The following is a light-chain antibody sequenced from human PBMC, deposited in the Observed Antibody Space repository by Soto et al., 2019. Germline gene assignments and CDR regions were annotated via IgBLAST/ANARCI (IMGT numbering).Light chain of an antibody. J-gene: IGKJ1*01. CDR1: QTVRNNY. CDR2: DAS. CDR3: QHSGDFRWT. Sequence: VFTQSPGTLSLSPGERATLSCRASQTVRNNYLAWYQQKPGQAPRLLIYDASSRATGIPDRFSGRGFGTDFTLTISRLEPEDFAVYYCQHSGDFRWTFGQGTKVDI. V-gene: IGKV3-20*01.